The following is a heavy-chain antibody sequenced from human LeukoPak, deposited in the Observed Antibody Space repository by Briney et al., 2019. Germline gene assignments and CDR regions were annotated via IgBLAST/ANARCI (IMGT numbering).Heavy chain of an antibody. D-gene: IGHD6-13*01. CDR1: GYTFTSYA. CDR2: INTNTGNP. J-gene: IGHJ4*02. Sequence: ASVKVSCKASGYTFTSYAMNWVRQAPGQGLEWMGWINTNTGNPTYAQGFTGRFVFSLDTSVSTAYLQISSLKAEDTAVYYCARDIDGREYSSSWYGASGDYWGQGTLVTVSS. V-gene: IGHV7-4-1*02. CDR3: ARDIDGREYSSSWYGASGDY.